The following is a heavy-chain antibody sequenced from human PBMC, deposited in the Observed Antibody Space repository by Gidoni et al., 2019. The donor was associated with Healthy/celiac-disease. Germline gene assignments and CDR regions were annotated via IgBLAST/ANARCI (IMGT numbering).Heavy chain of an antibody. Sequence: QVQLVQSGAELKKPGASVNVSCKASGSTFTSYDINWVRPATGQGLEWMGWMNPNSGNTGYAQKFQGRVTMTRNTSISTAYMELSSLRSEDTAGYYCARGTIFDGSNDYWGQGTLGTVSS. V-gene: IGHV1-8*01. CDR1: GSTFTSYD. CDR2: MNPNSGNT. J-gene: IGHJ4*02. CDR3: ARGTIFDGSNDY. D-gene: IGHD3-10*02.